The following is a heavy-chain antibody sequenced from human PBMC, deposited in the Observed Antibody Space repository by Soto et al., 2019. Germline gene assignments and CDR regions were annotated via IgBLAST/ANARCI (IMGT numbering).Heavy chain of an antibody. CDR1: GFTFSDFA. CDR2: ISGSGGST. Sequence: EVQLLESGGGLVQPGGSLRLSCAASGFTFSDFAMNWVRQAPGKGLEWVSTISGSGGSTYYADSVKGRFTISRDNSKNTLYLQMNSLRAEDTAVYYCAKSAGSIVGDLDYWGQGTLVTVSS. CDR3: AKSAGSIVGDLDY. D-gene: IGHD1-26*01. V-gene: IGHV3-23*01. J-gene: IGHJ4*02.